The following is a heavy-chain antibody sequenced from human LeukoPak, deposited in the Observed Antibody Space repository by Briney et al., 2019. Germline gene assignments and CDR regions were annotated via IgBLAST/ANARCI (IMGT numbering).Heavy chain of an antibody. D-gene: IGHD5-24*01. J-gene: IGHJ4*02. CDR3: ARTQNGYNYV. Sequence: GGSLRLSCAASEFTVSSNYMSWVRQAPGKGLEWVSVIYSGGSTYYADSVKGRFTISRDNSKNTLYLQMNSLRAEDTAVYYCARTQNGYNYVWGQGTLVTVSS. V-gene: IGHV3-66*01. CDR2: IYSGGST. CDR1: EFTVSSNY.